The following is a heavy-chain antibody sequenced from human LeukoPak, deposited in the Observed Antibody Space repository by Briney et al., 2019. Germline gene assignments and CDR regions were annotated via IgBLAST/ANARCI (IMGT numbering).Heavy chain of an antibody. Sequence: SETLSLTCTVSGGSISSSSYYWGWIRQPPGKGLEWIGSIYYSGSTYYNPSLKSRVTISVDTSKNHFSLKLSSVTAADTAVYYCARGVVVAASFDYWGQGTLVTVSS. CDR3: ARGVVVAASFDY. V-gene: IGHV4-39*02. D-gene: IGHD2-15*01. CDR2: IYYSGST. CDR1: GGSISSSSYY. J-gene: IGHJ4*02.